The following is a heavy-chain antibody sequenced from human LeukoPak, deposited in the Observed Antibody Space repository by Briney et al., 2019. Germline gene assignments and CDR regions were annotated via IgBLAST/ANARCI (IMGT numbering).Heavy chain of an antibody. CDR1: GFTFSSYG. CDR2: ISYDGSNK. CDR3: AKDYFAYSSGGLDAFDI. J-gene: IGHJ3*02. Sequence: AGGSLRLSCAASGFTFSSYGMHWVRQAPGKGLEWVAVISYDGSNKYYADSVKGRFTISRDNAKNSLYLQMNGLRAEDTAVYYCAKDYFAYSSGGLDAFDIWGQGTMVTVSS. D-gene: IGHD6-19*01. V-gene: IGHV3-30*18.